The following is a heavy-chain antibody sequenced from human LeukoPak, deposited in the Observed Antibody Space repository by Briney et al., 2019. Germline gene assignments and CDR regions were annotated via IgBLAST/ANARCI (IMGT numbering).Heavy chain of an antibody. V-gene: IGHV3-7*01. J-gene: IGHJ3*02. CDR2: IKQDGGET. CDR1: GFTFGNHR. Sequence: GGSLRLSCVASGFTFGNHRMSWVRQAPGKGLEWVADIKQDGGETYYADFVRGRFTISRDNGKNSLYLQMNSLRVEDTAVYFCARDSTGWQADSFDIWGQGTKVTVSA. CDR3: ARDSTGWQADSFDI. D-gene: IGHD2-8*02.